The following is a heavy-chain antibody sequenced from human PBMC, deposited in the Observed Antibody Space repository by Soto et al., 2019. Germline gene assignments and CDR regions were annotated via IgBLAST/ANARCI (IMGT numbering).Heavy chain of an antibody. CDR1: GGSISSGIYY. CDR3: ARRVVGSSWYFDY. D-gene: IGHD6-13*01. CDR2: IFHRGTT. V-gene: IGHV4-39*01. J-gene: IGHJ4*02. Sequence: QLQLQESGPGLVKPSETLSLRCSVSGGSISSGIYYWGWIRQPPGKGLEWIGNIFHRGTTYYNPSLKSRVTISVDTSKNQFSLKLSSVTAADTDVYYCARRVVGSSWYFDYWGQGTLVTVSS.